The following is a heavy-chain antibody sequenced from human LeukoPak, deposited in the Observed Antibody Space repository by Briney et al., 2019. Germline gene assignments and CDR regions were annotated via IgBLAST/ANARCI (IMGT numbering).Heavy chain of an antibody. CDR3: ARVGKDSSGYTDAFDI. Sequence: SETLSFTCAVYGGSFSSYYWSWIRQPPGKGLEWIGYIYYSGSTNYNPSLKSRVTISVDTSKNQFSLKLSSVTAADTAVYYCARVGKDSSGYTDAFDIWGQGTMVTVSS. J-gene: IGHJ3*02. V-gene: IGHV4-59*01. CDR1: GGSFSSYY. CDR2: IYYSGST. D-gene: IGHD3-22*01.